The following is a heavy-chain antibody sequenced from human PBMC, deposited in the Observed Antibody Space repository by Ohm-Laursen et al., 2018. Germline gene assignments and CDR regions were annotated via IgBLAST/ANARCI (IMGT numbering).Heavy chain of an antibody. CDR2: IKSKIDGATT. V-gene: IGHV3-15*01. CDR3: ARDQYGDNGRGLYGMDV. Sequence: SLRLSCAASGFTFSNFWMNWVRQAPGKGLEWVGRIKSKIDGATTGYAAPVKGRFTVSRDDSKNTLYLQMNSLRDEDRAIYYCARDQYGDNGRGLYGMDVWGQGTTVTVSS. D-gene: IGHD2-21*02. CDR1: GFTFSNFW. J-gene: IGHJ6*02.